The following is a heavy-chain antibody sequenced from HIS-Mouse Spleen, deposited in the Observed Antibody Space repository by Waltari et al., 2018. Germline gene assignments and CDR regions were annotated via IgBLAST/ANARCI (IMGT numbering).Heavy chain of an antibody. Sequence: EVQLVQSGAEVKKPGESLKISCKGSGYSFTSYWIGWVRQMPGRGLGWMGIINPGDVKTRDSTSFQGQVTISADKSISTAYLQWSSLKASDTAMYYCARRSGSYQGYWFDPWGQGTLVTVSS. CDR1: GYSFTSYW. CDR3: ARRSGSYQGYWFDP. CDR2: INPGDVKT. V-gene: IGHV5-51*01. J-gene: IGHJ5*02. D-gene: IGHD1-26*01.